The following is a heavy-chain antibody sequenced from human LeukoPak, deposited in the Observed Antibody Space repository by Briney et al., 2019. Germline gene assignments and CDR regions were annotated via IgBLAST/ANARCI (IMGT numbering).Heavy chain of an antibody. CDR1: GYTFTSYY. J-gene: IGHJ3*02. CDR3: ARANCSSTSCPPLSAFDI. Sequence: ASVKVSCKASGYTFTSYYMHWVRQAPGQGLEWMGIINPSGGSTSYAQKLQGRVTMTRDMSTSTVYMELSSLRSEDTAVYYCARANCSSTSCPPLSAFDIWGQGTMVTVSS. D-gene: IGHD2-2*01. V-gene: IGHV1-46*01. CDR2: INPSGGST.